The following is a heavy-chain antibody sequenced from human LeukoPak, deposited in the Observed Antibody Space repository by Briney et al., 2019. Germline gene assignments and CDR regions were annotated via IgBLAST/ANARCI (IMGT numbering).Heavy chain of an antibody. CDR1: GFTFSDSY. V-gene: IGHV3-11*01. J-gene: IGHJ4*02. D-gene: IGHD4-11*01. Sequence: GSLRLSCAASGFTFSDSYMAWIRQAPGKGLEWVSYISSSGTTIYYADSVKGRFTISRDNAKNSLNLQMNSLRAEDTAVYYCARPRTRMTAVSTIVDYWGQGTQVTVSS. CDR2: ISSSGTTI. CDR3: ARPRTRMTAVSTIVDY.